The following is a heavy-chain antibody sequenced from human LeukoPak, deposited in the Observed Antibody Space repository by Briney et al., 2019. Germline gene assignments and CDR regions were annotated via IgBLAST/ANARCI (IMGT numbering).Heavy chain of an antibody. J-gene: IGHJ5*02. CDR3: ARNLRCSSTSCYGDNWFDP. Sequence: ASVKVSCTPSGYTFTSYGISWVRQAPGQRLEWMGWISAYNGNTNYAQKLQGRVTMTTDTSTSTAYMELRSLRSDDTAVYYCARNLRCSSTSCYGDNWFDPWGQGTLVTVSS. CDR2: ISAYNGNT. CDR1: GYTFTSYG. D-gene: IGHD2-2*01. V-gene: IGHV1-18*01.